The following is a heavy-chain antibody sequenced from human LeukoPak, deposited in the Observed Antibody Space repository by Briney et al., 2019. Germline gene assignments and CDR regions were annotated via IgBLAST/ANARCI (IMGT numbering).Heavy chain of an antibody. V-gene: IGHV4-4*07. CDR1: GGSISSYY. J-gene: IGHJ6*02. Sequence: SETLSLTCTVSGGSISSYYWSWIRQPAGKRLEWTGRIYTSGSTNYNPSLKSRLTMSVDTSENQFSLKLSSVTAADTAVYYCAREGTSGWYDGYYFYGMDVWGQGTTVTVSS. CDR2: IYTSGST. CDR3: AREGTSGWYDGYYFYGMDV. D-gene: IGHD6-19*01.